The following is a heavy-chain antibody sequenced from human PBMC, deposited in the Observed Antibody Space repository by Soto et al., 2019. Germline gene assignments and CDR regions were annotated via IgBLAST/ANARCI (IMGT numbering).Heavy chain of an antibody. J-gene: IGHJ6*02. V-gene: IGHV3-21*01. D-gene: IGHD2-2*01. CDR3: ARWAPAATYYYYGMDV. Sequence: GGSLRLSCAASGFTFSSYSMNWVRQAPGKGLEWVSSISSSSSYIYYADSVKGRFTISRDNAKNSLYLQMNSLRAEDTAVYYCARWAPAATYYYYGMDVWGQGTTVTVSS. CDR2: ISSSSSYI. CDR1: GFTFSSYS.